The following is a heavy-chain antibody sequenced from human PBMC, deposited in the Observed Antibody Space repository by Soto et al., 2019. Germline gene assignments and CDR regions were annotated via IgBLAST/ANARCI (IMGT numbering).Heavy chain of an antibody. CDR1: GGSISSYY. D-gene: IGHD3-9*01. CDR2: SFYSGST. Sequence: PSETLSLTCTVSGGSISSYYWSWIRQPPGKGLEWIGYSFYSGSTKYNPSLKSRATISVDTSKTHFSLNLSSVTAADTAVYYCARDKGRYASAMDVCGKATTXT. V-gene: IGHV4-59*01. J-gene: IGHJ6*04. CDR3: ARDKGRYASAMDV.